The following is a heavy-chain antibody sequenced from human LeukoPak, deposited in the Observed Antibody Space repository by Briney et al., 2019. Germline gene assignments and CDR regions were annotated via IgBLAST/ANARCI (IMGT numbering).Heavy chain of an antibody. D-gene: IGHD1-26*01. CDR1: GGTFSSYA. CDR2: IIPNSGTA. V-gene: IGHV1-69*05. CDR3: ARGGGSQAFDY. Sequence: GASVKVSCKASGGTFSSYAISWVRQAPGQGLEWMGGIIPNSGTANYAQKFQGRVTITTDESTSTAYMELSSLRSEDTAVYYCARGGGSQAFDYWGQGTLVTASS. J-gene: IGHJ4*02.